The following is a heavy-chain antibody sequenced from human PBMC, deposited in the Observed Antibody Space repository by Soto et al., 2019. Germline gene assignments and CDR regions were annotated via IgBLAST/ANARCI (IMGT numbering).Heavy chain of an antibody. V-gene: IGHV4-59*01. CDR3: ARERYTYYYYYGMVV. Sequence: SETLSLTCTVSGGSISSYYWSWIRQPPGKGLEWIGYIYYSGSTNYNPSLKSRVTISVDTSKNQFSLKLSSVTAADTAVYYCARERYTYYYYYGMVVWGQGTTVTVSS. J-gene: IGHJ6*02. D-gene: IGHD1-20*01. CDR2: IYYSGST. CDR1: GGSISSYY.